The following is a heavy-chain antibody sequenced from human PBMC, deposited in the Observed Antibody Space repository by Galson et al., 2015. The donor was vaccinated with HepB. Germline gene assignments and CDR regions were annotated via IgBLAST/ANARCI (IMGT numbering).Heavy chain of an antibody. D-gene: IGHD4-23*01. CDR3: ASRPGGNSEDYYYGMDV. V-gene: IGHV1-69*13. J-gene: IGHJ6*02. Sequence: SVKVSCKASGGTFSSYAISWVRQAPGQGLEWMGGIIPIFGTANYAQKFQGRVTITADESTSTAYMELSSLRSEDTAVYYCASRPGGNSEDYYYGMDVWGQGTTVTVSS. CDR1: GGTFSSYA. CDR2: IIPIFGTA.